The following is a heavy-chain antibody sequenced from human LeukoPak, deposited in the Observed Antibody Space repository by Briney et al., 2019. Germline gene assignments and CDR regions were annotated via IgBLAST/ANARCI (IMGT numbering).Heavy chain of an antibody. CDR1: GGSISTSY. Sequence: TSETLSLTCTVSGGSISTSYWSWIRQPPGKGLEWIGYIYYSGSTNYNPSLKSRVTISVDTSKNQFSLKLSSVTAADTAVYYCAREPQYCSDGSCYSYAFDIWGQGTMVTVSS. CDR3: AREPQYCSDGSCYSYAFDI. D-gene: IGHD2-15*01. V-gene: IGHV4-59*01. CDR2: IYYSGST. J-gene: IGHJ3*02.